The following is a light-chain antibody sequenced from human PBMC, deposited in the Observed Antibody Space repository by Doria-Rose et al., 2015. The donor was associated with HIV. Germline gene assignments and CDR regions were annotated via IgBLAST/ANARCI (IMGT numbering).Light chain of an antibody. CDR3: QQYYDTPS. V-gene: IGKV4-1*01. CDR1: QSLLYTSKNY. J-gene: IGKJ3*01. CDR2: WAS. Sequence: TQSPESLGMSLGERATLNCKSNQSLLYTSKNYLAWYQQKPGQPPKLLIYWASTRQSGVPARFSGSGSGTDFTLTISSLEVEDVAVYYCQQYYDTPSFGPGTTVDIK.